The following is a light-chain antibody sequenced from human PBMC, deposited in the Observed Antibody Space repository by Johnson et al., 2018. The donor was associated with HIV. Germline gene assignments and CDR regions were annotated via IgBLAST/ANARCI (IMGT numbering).Light chain of an antibody. Sequence: QSVLTQPPSVSAAPGQKVTISCSGSSSNIGNNYISWYQQLPGTAPKLLIYENHKRPSGIPDRFSGSKSGTSATLGITGPPTGDEAVSYWRTWDIRLRSDVFGTAPKVTVL. CDR1: SSNIGNNY. CDR2: ENH. J-gene: IGLJ1*01. CDR3: RTWDIRLRSDV. V-gene: IGLV1-51*02.